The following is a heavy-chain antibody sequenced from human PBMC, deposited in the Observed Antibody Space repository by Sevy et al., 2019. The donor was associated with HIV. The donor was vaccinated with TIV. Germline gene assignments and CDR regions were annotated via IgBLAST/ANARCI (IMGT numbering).Heavy chain of an antibody. V-gene: IGHV3-21*01. Sequence: GGSLRLSCAASGFTFSSYSMNGVRQAPGKGLEWVSSISSSSIYIYYADSVKGRFTISRDNAKNSLYLQMNSLRAEDTAVYYCARDPGFYCSGGSCYPRYYFDYWGQGTLVTVSS. CDR2: ISSSSIYI. D-gene: IGHD2-15*01. CDR3: ARDPGFYCSGGSCYPRYYFDY. CDR1: GFTFSSYS. J-gene: IGHJ4*02.